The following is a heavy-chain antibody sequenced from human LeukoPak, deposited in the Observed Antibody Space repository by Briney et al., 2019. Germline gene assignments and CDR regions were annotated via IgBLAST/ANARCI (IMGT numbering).Heavy chain of an antibody. CDR1: GFTFGDYA. Sequence: GGSLRLSCTASGFTFGDYAMSWFRQAPGKGLEWVGFIRSKAYGGTTEYAASVKGRFTISRDDSKSIAYLQMNSLKTEDTAVYYCTSALHPLFGVWLSSFDYWGQGTLVTVSS. D-gene: IGHD3-22*01. J-gene: IGHJ4*02. CDR3: TSALHPLFGVWLSSFDY. CDR2: IRSKAYGGTT. V-gene: IGHV3-49*03.